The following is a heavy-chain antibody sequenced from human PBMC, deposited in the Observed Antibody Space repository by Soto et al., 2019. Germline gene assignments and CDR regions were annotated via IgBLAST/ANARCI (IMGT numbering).Heavy chain of an antibody. CDR2: IIPIFGTA. CDR1: GGTFSSYA. V-gene: IGHV1-69*13. D-gene: IGHD6-13*01. Sequence: GASVKVSCKASGGTFSSYAISWVRQARGQGLEWMGGIIPIFGTANYAQKFQGRVTITADESTSTAYMELSSLRSEDTAVYYCARDPRRGSSWYYFDYWGQGTLVTVSS. CDR3: ARDPRRGSSWYYFDY. J-gene: IGHJ4*02.